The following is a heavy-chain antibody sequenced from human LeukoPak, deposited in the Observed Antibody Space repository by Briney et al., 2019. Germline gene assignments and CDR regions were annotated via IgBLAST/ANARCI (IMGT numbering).Heavy chain of an antibody. CDR3: ARESRTTISPKLDY. V-gene: IGHV3-21*01. CDR2: ISSSSSYI. CDR1: GFTFSSYS. D-gene: IGHD5-24*01. J-gene: IGHJ4*02. Sequence: KPGGSLRLSWAASGFTFSSYSMNWVRQAPGKGLEWVSSISSSSSYIYYADSVKGRFTISRDNAKNSLYLQMNSLRAEDTAVYYCARESRTTISPKLDYRGQGTLVTVSS.